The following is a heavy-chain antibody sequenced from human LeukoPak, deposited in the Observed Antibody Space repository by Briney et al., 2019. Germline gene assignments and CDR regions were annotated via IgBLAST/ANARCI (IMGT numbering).Heavy chain of an antibody. V-gene: IGHV3-74*01. CDR1: GFTFSNYW. CDR2: VNPDGSSI. J-gene: IGHJ4*02. D-gene: IGHD3-16*01. Sequence: QAGGSLRLSCAASGFTFSNYWMHWVRQVPEKGLVWASRVNPDGSSITYANSVKGRFTSSRDNAKNTLYLQMNRLRVEDTAVYYCARGGSYGDYWGQGILVTVSS. CDR3: ARGGSYGDY.